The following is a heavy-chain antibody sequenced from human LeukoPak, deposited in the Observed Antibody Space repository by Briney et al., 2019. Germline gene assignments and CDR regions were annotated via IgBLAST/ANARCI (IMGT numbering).Heavy chain of an antibody. J-gene: IGHJ4*02. CDR1: GFTFSSYG. D-gene: IGHD3-16*01. CDR3: ARDLIH. Sequence: SGGSLRLSCAASGFTFSSYGMHWARQAPGKGREWVAFIQSDGSNKYYADSVKGRFTISRDNSKNTLFLQMNSPRVEDTATYFCARDLIHWGQGTLVTVSS. CDR2: IQSDGSNK. V-gene: IGHV3-30*02.